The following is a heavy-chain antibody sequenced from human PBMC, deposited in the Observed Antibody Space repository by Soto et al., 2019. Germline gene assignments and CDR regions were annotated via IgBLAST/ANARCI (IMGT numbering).Heavy chain of an antibody. CDR2: IYYSGST. V-gene: IGHV4-59*08. J-gene: IGHJ4*02. Sequence: SETLSLTCTVSGGSISSYYWSWIRQPPGKGLEWIGYIYYSGSTNYNPSLKSRVTISVDTSKNQFSLKLSSVTAADTAVYYCARLYEVPAATLFDYWGQGTLVTVSS. CDR1: GGSISSYY. D-gene: IGHD2-2*01. CDR3: ARLYEVPAATLFDY.